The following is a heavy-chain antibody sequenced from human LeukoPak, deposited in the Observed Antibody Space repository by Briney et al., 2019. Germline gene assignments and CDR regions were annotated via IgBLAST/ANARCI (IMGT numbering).Heavy chain of an antibody. V-gene: IGHV1-46*03. D-gene: IGHD1-1*01. CDR3: ARDTAGTYSWNWFDP. CDR1: GYTLTSYY. Sequence: GASVKVSCKASGYTLTSYYMHWVRHAPGQGLEWMGIINPSGGSTSYAQKFQGRVTMTRDTSTSTVYMELSSLRSEDTAVYYCARDTAGTYSWNWFDPWGQGTLVTVSS. CDR2: INPSGGST. J-gene: IGHJ5*02.